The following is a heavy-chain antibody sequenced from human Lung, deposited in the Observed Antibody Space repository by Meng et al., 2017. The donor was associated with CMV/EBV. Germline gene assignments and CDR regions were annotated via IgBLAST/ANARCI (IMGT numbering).Heavy chain of an antibody. V-gene: IGHV3-30-3*01. D-gene: IGHD5-12*01. J-gene: IGHJ4*02. CDR3: ARDHYGQLPIVASGAIDY. CDR2: ISYSGSNE. Sequence: GGSLRLSCAASGFTFNNHAMHWVRQAPGKGLEWVAVISYSGSNEDSADPVKGRFTISRDNSKNTVYLQMSSLRVEDTAIYYCARDHYGQLPIVASGAIDYWGQGALVTVSS. CDR1: GFTFNNHA.